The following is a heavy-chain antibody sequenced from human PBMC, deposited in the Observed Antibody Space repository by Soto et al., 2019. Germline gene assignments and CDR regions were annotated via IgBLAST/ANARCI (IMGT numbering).Heavy chain of an antibody. V-gene: IGHV3-23*01. Sequence: PGGSLRLSCAASGFTFSTYGMSWVRQTPGRGLEWVSALSGSGTATYYADSVKGRFTISRDNSKNMLYLQMNSLRADDTAVYYCAKIDHYDFWSGYHTYFDYWGQGALVNVSS. CDR2: LSGSGTAT. J-gene: IGHJ4*02. D-gene: IGHD3-3*01. CDR1: GFTFSTYG. CDR3: AKIDHYDFWSGYHTYFDY.